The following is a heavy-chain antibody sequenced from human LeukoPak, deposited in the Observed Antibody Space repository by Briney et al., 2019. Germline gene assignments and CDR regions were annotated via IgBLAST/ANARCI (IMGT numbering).Heavy chain of an antibody. CDR3: ARPPENTYTYTLDY. V-gene: IGHV3-23*01. CDR2: ISGSGGSA. D-gene: IGHD3-16*01. CDR1: GFTFSSHA. J-gene: IGHJ4*02. Sequence: GGSLRLSCAASGFTFSSHAMTWVRQAPGKGLEWVSTISGSGGSAYYADSVKGRFTFSRDNSKNTLHLQMNSLRAEDTAVYFCARPPENTYTYTLDYWSQGTLVTVSS.